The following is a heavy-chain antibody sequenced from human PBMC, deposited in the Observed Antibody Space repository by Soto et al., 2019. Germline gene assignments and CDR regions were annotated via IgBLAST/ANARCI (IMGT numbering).Heavy chain of an antibody. Sequence: QVQLVQSGAEVKKPGASVKVSCKASGYTFTGYYMHWVRQAPGQGLEWMGWINPNSGGTNYAQKLQGRVTMTRDPSISTAYMELSRLRSDDTAVYYWARETSCSSTSCYSPLDYWGQGTLVTVSS. CDR2: INPNSGGT. CDR1: GYTFTGYY. CDR3: ARETSCSSTSCYSPLDY. V-gene: IGHV1-2*02. J-gene: IGHJ4*02. D-gene: IGHD2-2*01.